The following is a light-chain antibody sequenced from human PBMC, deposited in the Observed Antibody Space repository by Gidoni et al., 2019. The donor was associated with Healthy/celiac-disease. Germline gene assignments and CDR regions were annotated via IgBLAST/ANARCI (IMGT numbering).Light chain of an antibody. CDR1: QSISSY. J-gene: IGKJ1*01. V-gene: IGKV1-39*01. CDR3: QQSYSTPWT. CDR2: AAS. Sequence: DIQMTQSPSSLSASVGDRVTITCRASQSISSYLNWYQQKPGKAPKLLIYAASSLQSGVPSRFSGSGSGTDFTLTIVSRQPEDFATYYCQQSYSTPWTFGQGTKVEIK.